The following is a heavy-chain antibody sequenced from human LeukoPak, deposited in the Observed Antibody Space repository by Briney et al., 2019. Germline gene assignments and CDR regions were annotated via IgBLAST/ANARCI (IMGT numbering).Heavy chain of an antibody. V-gene: IGHV3-74*01. CDR1: GFTFSSYW. CDR2: INSDGSST. CDR3: ARVKGYRFEWFDP. Sequence: GRSLRLSCAASGFTFSSYWMHWVRQAPGKGLVWVSRINSDGSSTSYADSVKGRFTISRDNAKNTLYLQMNSLRAEDTAVYYCARVKGYRFEWFDPWGQGTLVTVSS. D-gene: IGHD2-15*01. J-gene: IGHJ5*02.